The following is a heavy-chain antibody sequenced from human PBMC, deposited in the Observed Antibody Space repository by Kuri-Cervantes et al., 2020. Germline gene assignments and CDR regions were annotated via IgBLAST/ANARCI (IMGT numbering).Heavy chain of an antibody. V-gene: IGHV3-13*01. CDR1: GFTFSSYD. Sequence: GESLKISCAASGFTFSSYDMHWVRQATGKGLEWVSAIGTAGDTYYPDSVKGRFTISRDNSKNTLYLQMNSLRAEDTAVYYCARDFSAAAWKQQPNPGHYYGMDVWGQGTTVTVSS. D-gene: IGHD6-13*01. CDR3: ARDFSAAAWKQQPNPGHYYGMDV. J-gene: IGHJ6*02. CDR2: IGTAGDT.